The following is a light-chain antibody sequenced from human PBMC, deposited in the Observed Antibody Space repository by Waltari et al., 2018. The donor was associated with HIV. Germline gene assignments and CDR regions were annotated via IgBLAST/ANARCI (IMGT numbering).Light chain of an antibody. J-gene: IGKJ1*01. CDR1: PSVSSN. Sequence: EIVMTQSPATLSVSPGERVTLSCRASPSVSSNLAWYQQKPGQAPRLLIYGASARATGIPTTFSGSGSGTDFTLTVSNLQSEDFATYYCQQYSNWPRTFGNGTKVEI. V-gene: IGKV3-15*01. CDR2: GAS. CDR3: QQYSNWPRT.